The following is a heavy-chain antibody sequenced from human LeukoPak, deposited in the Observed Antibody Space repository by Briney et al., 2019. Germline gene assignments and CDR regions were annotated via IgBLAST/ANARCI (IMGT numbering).Heavy chain of an antibody. V-gene: IGHV3-15*01. CDR3: TTSGTDYVWGSYRLFDY. Sequence: PGGSLRLSCAASGFTFRNAWMSGVRQAPGKGLEWVGRIKSKTDGGTTDYAAPVKGRFTISRDDSKNTLYLQMNSLKTEDTAVYYCTTSGTDYVWGSYRLFDYWGQGTLVTVSS. CDR1: GFTFRNAW. D-gene: IGHD3-16*02. J-gene: IGHJ4*02. CDR2: IKSKTDGGTT.